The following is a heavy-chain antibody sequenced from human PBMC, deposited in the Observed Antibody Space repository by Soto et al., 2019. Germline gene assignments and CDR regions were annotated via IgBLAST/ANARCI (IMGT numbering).Heavy chain of an antibody. CDR2: INPKSGGT. J-gene: IGHJ5*02. V-gene: IGHV1-2*02. Sequence: ASVKVSCKASGDTFTANYIHWVRQAPGQGFEWMGWINPKSGGTNYPQKFQGRVTMTRDTSISTAYMELSRLRSDDTAVYYCARGAALSPRYQLVRRGWFDPWGQGTLVTVSS. CDR1: GDTFTANY. CDR3: ARGAALSPRYQLVRRGWFDP. D-gene: IGHD6-13*01.